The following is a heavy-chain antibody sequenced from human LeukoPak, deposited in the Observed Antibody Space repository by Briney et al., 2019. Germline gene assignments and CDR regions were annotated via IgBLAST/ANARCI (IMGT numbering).Heavy chain of an antibody. CDR2: ISSSSSYI. Sequence: PGGSLRLSCAASGFTFSSYSMNWVRQAPGKGLEWVSSISSSSSYIYYAGSVKGRFTISRDNAKNSLYLQMNSLRAEDTAVYYCASEAAGTLYYWGQGTLVTVSS. V-gene: IGHV3-21*01. CDR3: ASEAAGTLYY. J-gene: IGHJ4*02. CDR1: GFTFSSYS. D-gene: IGHD6-13*01.